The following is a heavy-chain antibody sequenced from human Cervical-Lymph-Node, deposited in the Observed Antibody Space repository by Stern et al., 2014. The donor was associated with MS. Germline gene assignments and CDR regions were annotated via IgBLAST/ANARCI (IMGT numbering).Heavy chain of an antibody. CDR3: AKIHRAFANQGH. Sequence: QVQLQESGPRLVTPSETLSLTCSVSGGSINNNAYYWGWIRQPPGKGLEWIGSVLYSGSTYYNPSLQSRAPVSMDSSKTQFSLRLVSVTAADTAVYYCAKIHRAFANQGHWGQGVLVSVSS. V-gene: IGHV4-39*01. D-gene: IGHD3-16*01. CDR2: VLYSGST. J-gene: IGHJ1*01. CDR1: GGSINNNAYY.